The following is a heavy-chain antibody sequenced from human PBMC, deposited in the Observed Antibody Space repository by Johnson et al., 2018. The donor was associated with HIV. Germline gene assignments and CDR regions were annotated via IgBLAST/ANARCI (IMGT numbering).Heavy chain of an antibody. CDR2: ISSSGGTK. D-gene: IGHD7-27*01. Sequence: QVQLVESGGGVVQPGRSLRLSCAASGFTFSDYYMSWIRQTPGKGLEWVSYISSSGGTKYYADSVKGRFTISRDNSKNTLYLQMNSLRAEDTAVYYCASDWGSRHAFDIWGQGTMVTVSS. J-gene: IGHJ3*02. V-gene: IGHV3-11*04. CDR1: GFTFSDYY. CDR3: ASDWGSRHAFDI.